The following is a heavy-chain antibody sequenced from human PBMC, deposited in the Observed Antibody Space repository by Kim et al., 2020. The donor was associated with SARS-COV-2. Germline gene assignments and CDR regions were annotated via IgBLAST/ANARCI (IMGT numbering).Heavy chain of an antibody. D-gene: IGHD2-2*01. Sequence: DSVRGRFTISRDNSKHTLYLQMTSLRAEDTAVYYCAKSPLVVPAAIVFDYWGQGTLVTVSS. CDR3: AKSPLVVPAAIVFDY. J-gene: IGHJ4*02. V-gene: IGHV3-23*01.